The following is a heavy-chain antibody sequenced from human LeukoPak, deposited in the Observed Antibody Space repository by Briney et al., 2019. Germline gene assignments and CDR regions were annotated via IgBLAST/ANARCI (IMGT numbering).Heavy chain of an antibody. CDR3: ARGGIAAAAISGFDY. D-gene: IGHD6-13*01. Sequence: SVKVSCKASGYTFTSYAMNWVRQAPGQGLEWMGGIIPIFGTANYAQKFQGRVTITTDESTSTAYMELSSLRSEDTAVYYCARGGIAAAAISGFDYWGQGTLVTVSS. J-gene: IGHJ4*02. CDR1: GYTFTSYA. CDR2: IIPIFGTA. V-gene: IGHV1-69*05.